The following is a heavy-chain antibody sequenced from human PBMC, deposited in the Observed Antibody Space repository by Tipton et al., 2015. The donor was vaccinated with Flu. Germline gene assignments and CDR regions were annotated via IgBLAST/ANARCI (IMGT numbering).Heavy chain of an antibody. V-gene: IGHV1-46*01. J-gene: IGHJ2*01. Sequence: QLVQSGAEVKKPGASVKVSCKASGYTFTSYYMHWVRQAPGQGLEWMGIINPSGGSTSYAQKFQGKVTMTRDTSTSTVYMELSSLRSEDTAVYYCARDPRGGYFDLWGRGTRVTVSS. CDR1: GYTFTSYY. CDR2: INPSGGST. CDR3: ARDPRGGYFDL.